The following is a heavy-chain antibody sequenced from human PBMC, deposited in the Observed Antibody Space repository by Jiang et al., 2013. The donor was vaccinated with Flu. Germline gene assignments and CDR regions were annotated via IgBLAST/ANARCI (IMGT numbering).Heavy chain of an antibody. CDR1: GGSIHSDTYY. V-gene: IGHV4-39*07. D-gene: IGHD5-12*01. Sequence: GLVKPSETLSLTCSVSGGSIHSDTYYWGWIRQPPGKRLEWIGGIYYSGSAYYNPSLSSRVAMSVDTSKNQLSLRLSSLTAADTAVYFCARAQKYSGFELPYFDYWGQGILVTVSS. CDR3: ARAQKYSGFELPYFDY. J-gene: IGHJ4*02. CDR2: IYYSGSA.